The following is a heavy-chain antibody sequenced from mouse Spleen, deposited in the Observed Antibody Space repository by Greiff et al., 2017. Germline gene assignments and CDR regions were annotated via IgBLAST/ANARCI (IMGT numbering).Heavy chain of an antibody. D-gene: IGHD2-14*01. J-gene: IGHJ2*01. CDR3: ARGGLRYRYDGYYFDY. Sequence: EVQRVESGGGLVKPGGSLKLSCAASGFTFSDYGMHWVRQAPEKGLEWVAYISSGSSTIYYADTVKGRFTISRDNAKNTLFLQMTSLRSEDTAMYYCARGGLRYRYDGYYFDYWGQGTTLTVSS. CDR1: GFTFSDYG. CDR2: ISSGSSTI. V-gene: IGHV5-17*01.